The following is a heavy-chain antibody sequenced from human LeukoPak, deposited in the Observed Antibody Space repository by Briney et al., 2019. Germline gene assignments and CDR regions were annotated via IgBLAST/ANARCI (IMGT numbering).Heavy chain of an antibody. CDR1: GYTFSDYY. J-gene: IGHJ3*02. D-gene: IGHD2-2*01. V-gene: IGHV1-2*04. Sequence: ASVKVSCKTSGYTFSDYYIHWVRQAPGQGLEWMGWINPKNSGTKYAQKFQGWITMTTDTSISTAYMELSSLRSEDTAVYYCARGYCSSTSCLDAFDIWGQGTMVTVSS. CDR2: INPKNSGT. CDR3: ARGYCSSTSCLDAFDI.